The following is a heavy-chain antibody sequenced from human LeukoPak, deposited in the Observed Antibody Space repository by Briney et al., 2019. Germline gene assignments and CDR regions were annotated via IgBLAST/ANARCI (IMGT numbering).Heavy chain of an antibody. D-gene: IGHD2-21*01. CDR2: ISHDGSNK. Sequence: PGGSLRLSCAASGFTFSSYAMNWVRQAPGKGLEWVAGISHDGSNKYYPDSVKGQFTISRDNSKNTLYLQMNSLRAEDTALYYCAKNLLSLWLIDNWGQGTLVTVSS. V-gene: IGHV3-30*04. CDR1: GFTFSSYA. CDR3: AKNLLSLWLIDN. J-gene: IGHJ4*02.